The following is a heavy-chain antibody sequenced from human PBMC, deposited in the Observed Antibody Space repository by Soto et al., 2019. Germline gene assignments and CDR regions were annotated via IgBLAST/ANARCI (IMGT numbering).Heavy chain of an antibody. J-gene: IGHJ4*02. Sequence: GGSLRLSCAASGFTFSDYYMSWIRQAPGKGLEWVSYISSSGSTYYAESVKGRFTISRDNSKDTLYLQMNSLRAEDTAVYSCAKIDRIAVAGLVPCYFDYWGQGTLVTVSS. V-gene: IGHV3-11*01. CDR3: AKIDRIAVAGLVPCYFDY. CDR2: ISSSGST. CDR1: GFTFSDYY. D-gene: IGHD6-19*01.